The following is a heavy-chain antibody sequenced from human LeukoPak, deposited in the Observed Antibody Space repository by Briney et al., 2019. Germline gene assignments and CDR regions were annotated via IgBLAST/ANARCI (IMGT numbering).Heavy chain of an antibody. CDR1: GGSISSGGYS. V-gene: IGHV4-30-2*01. CDR2: IYHGGST. Sequence: SETLSLTCAVSGGSISSGGYSWSWIRQPPGKGLEWIGYIYHGGSTYYNPSLKSRVTISVDTSKNQFSLKLSSVTAADTAVYYCASYCSSTSCPHRRAFDIWGQGTMVTVSS. J-gene: IGHJ3*02. D-gene: IGHD2-2*01. CDR3: ASYCSSTSCPHRRAFDI.